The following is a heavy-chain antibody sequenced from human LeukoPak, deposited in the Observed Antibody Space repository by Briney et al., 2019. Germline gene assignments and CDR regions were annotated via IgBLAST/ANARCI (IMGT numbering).Heavy chain of an antibody. V-gene: IGHV1-24*01. J-gene: IGHJ6*02. Sequence: ASVKVSCKVSGYNLNELSMHWVRQAPGKGLEWMGGFDPEDGETIYAQKFQGRVTMTEDTSTDTAYMELSSLRSEDTAVYYCATDPGETVPAAKGPRGDYCYGMDVWGQGTTVTVSS. D-gene: IGHD2-2*01. CDR3: ATDPGETVPAAKGPRGDYCYGMDV. CDR1: GYNLNELS. CDR2: FDPEDGET.